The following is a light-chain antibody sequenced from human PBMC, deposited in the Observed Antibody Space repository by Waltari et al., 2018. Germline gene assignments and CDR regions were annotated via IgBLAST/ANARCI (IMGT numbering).Light chain of an antibody. V-gene: IGKV1-39*01. CDR1: QSISSY. CDR2: AAS. CDR3: QKSYSTPYT. J-gene: IGKJ2*01. Sequence: DIQMTQSPSSLSASVGDRVTITCRASQSISSYLNWYQQKPGKAPKLLIYAASSLQSGVPSRFSGSGSWTDFTLTISRLQPEDFATYYCQKSYSTPYTFGHGTKLEIK.